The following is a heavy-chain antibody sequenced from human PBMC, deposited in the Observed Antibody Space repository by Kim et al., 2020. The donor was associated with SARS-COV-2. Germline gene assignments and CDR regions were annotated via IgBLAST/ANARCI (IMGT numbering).Heavy chain of an antibody. CDR3: ARGGNVDTAMVTFSYYYYGMDV. CDR2: IYYSGST. V-gene: IGHV4-59*01. Sequence: SETLSLTCTVSGGSISSYYWSWIRQPPGKGLEWIGYIYYSGSTNYNPSLKSRVTISVDTSKNQFSLKLSSVTAADTAVYYCARGGNVDTAMVTFSYYYYGMDVWGQGTTVTVSS. J-gene: IGHJ6*02. D-gene: IGHD5-18*01. CDR1: GGSISSYY.